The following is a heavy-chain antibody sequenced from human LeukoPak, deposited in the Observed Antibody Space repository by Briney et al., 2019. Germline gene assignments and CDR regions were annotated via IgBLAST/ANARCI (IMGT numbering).Heavy chain of an antibody. V-gene: IGHV1-69*05. D-gene: IGHD3-22*01. J-gene: IGHJ4*02. CDR2: IIPIFDST. CDR1: GRTVSSHG. CDR3: ARRWPHSSGYYLFDY. Sequence: GASVKVSCKAAGRTVSSHGLSWVRQAPGQGLEWMGGIIPIFDSTNYAQNFQGRVTITMDESTSTAYMELSSLRTDDTAVYYCARRWPHSSGYYLFDYWGQGTLVTVSS.